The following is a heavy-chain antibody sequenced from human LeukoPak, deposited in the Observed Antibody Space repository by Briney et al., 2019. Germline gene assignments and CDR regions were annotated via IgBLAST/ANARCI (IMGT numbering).Heavy chain of an antibody. CDR1: GFTFSDYN. CDR3: ARRLDC. V-gene: IGHV3-11*04. J-gene: IGHJ4*02. Sequence: GGSLRLSCAASGFTFSDYNMRWIRQAPGKGLEWVSSISRSGSTKYYADSVKGRFTISRDNAKNSLYLQMSSLRAEDTAVYYCARRLDCWGQGTLVTVSS. CDR2: ISRSGSTK.